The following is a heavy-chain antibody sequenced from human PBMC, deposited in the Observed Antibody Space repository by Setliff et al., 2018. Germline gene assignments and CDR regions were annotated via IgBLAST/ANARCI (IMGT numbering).Heavy chain of an antibody. CDR1: GYTFTSHY. V-gene: IGHV1-46*01. J-gene: IGHJ3*02. Sequence: ASVKVSCKASGYTFTSHYMHWVRQAPGLGLEWMGTINPSSGRTSYAQKFQGRVTMTRDTSTSTVYMDMSSLRSEDTAVYYCARDVFPYHYEGAFDIWGQGTMVTFSS. CDR2: INPSSGRT. CDR3: ARDVFPYHYEGAFDI. D-gene: IGHD3-22*01.